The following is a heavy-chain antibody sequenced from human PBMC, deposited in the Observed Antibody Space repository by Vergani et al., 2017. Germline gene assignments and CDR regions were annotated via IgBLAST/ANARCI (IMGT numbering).Heavy chain of an antibody. D-gene: IGHD3-10*01. CDR2: INHSGST. V-gene: IGHV4-34*01. CDR1: GGSFSGYY. J-gene: IGHJ4*02. Sequence: QVQLQQWGAGLLKPSETLSLTCAVYGGSFSGYYWSWIRQPPGKGLGWNGEINHSGSTNYNPSLKSRVTISVETSKNQFSLKLSSVTAADTAVYYCPRARPAYGSGSYYNAPRYFDYWGQGTLVTVSS. CDR3: PRARPAYGSGSYYNAPRYFDY.